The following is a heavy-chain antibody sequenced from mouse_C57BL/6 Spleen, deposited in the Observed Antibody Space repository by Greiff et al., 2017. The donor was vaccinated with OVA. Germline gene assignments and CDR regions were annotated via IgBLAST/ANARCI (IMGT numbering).Heavy chain of an antibody. CDR1: GFTFSSYA. CDR3: AREQGGKGDMDF. J-gene: IGHJ4*01. V-gene: IGHV5-4*01. D-gene: IGHD1-1*02. Sequence: EVMLVESGGGLVKPGGSLKLSCAASGFTFSSYAMSWVRQTPEKRLEWVATISDGGSYTYYPDNVKGRFTISRDNAKNNLYLQMSHLKSEDAAMYYCAREQGGKGDMDFWGKGTSVTVSS. CDR2: ISDGGSYT.